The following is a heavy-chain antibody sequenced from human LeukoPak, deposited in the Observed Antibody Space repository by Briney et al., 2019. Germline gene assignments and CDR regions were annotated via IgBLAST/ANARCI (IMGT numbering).Heavy chain of an antibody. CDR1: GFTFRSYG. Sequence: GGSLRLSCVGSGFTFRSYGIHWVRQAPGKGLEWVAVIWYDGSNKYHADSVEGRFTISRDNSKNTVYLQMDSLRAEDTAVYYCARWGTSSVDYWGQGTLVTVSS. D-gene: IGHD6-6*01. CDR3: ARWGTSSVDY. CDR2: IWYDGSNK. V-gene: IGHV3-33*01. J-gene: IGHJ4*02.